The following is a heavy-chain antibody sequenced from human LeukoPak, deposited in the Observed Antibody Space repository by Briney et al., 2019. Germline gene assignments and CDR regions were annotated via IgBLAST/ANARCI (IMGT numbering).Heavy chain of an antibody. J-gene: IGHJ4*02. V-gene: IGHV3-30-3*01. Sequence: PGGSLRLSCAASGFTFSSYAMQWVRQAPGKGLEWVAVISYDGSNKYYADSVKGRFTISRDNSKNTLYLQMNSLRAEDTAVYYCARERGPDYGDYPDYFDYWGQGTLVTVSS. CDR3: ARERGPDYGDYPDYFDY. D-gene: IGHD4-17*01. CDR1: GFTFSSYA. CDR2: ISYDGSNK.